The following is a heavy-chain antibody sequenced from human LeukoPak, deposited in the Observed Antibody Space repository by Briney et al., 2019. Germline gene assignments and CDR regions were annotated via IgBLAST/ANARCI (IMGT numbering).Heavy chain of an antibody. CDR3: ARDHQSGIYNWFDP. J-gene: IGHJ5*02. CDR1: GFTFSSYS. Sequence: GGSLRLSCAASGFTFSSYSMNWVRQAPGKGLEWVSSISSSSSYIYYADSVKGRFTISRDNAKNSLYLQMNSLRAEDTAVYYCARDHQSGIYNWFDPWGQGTLVTVSS. V-gene: IGHV3-21*01. CDR2: ISSSSSYI. D-gene: IGHD2-2*01.